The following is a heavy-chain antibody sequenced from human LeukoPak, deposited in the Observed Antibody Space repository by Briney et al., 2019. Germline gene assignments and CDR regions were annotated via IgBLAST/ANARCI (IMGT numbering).Heavy chain of an antibody. J-gene: IGHJ4*02. CDR1: GFTFSDYN. D-gene: IGHD3-22*01. CDR2: ISRSGSTK. Sequence: GGSLRLSCAASGFTFSDYNMRWIRQAPGKGLEWVSSISRSGSTKYYADSVKGRFTISRDNAKNSLFLQMNSLRAEDTAVYYCARDGGYYDSSGYYSIYFDYWGQGTQVTVSS. CDR3: ARDGGYYDSSGYYSIYFDY. V-gene: IGHV3-11*01.